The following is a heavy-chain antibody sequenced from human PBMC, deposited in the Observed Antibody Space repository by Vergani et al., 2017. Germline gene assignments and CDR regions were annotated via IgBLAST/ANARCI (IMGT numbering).Heavy chain of an antibody. CDR1: GFPSVSYT. CDR3: ARADSSSFDY. J-gene: IGHJ4*02. CDR2: ISSSSSTI. Sequence: EVQLVESGGGLVQLGGSLRLSCAAPGFPSVSYTMNWVRQAPGKGLEWVSYISSSSSTIYYADSVKGRFTISRDNAKNSLYLQMNSLRAEDTAVYYCARADSSSFDYWGQGTLVTVSS. V-gene: IGHV3-48*01. D-gene: IGHD6-13*01.